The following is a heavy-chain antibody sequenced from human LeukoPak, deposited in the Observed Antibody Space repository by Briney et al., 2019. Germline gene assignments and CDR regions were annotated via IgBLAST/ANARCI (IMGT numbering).Heavy chain of an antibody. CDR3: ARDGITIFGVVIVPWFDP. Sequence: GGSLRLSCAASGFTFSSYSMNWVRQAPGKGLEWVSSISSSSSYIYYADSVKGRFTISRDNAKNSLYLQMNSLRAEDTAVYYCARDGITIFGVVIVPWFDPWGQGTLVTVSS. CDR1: GFTFSSYS. J-gene: IGHJ5*02. V-gene: IGHV3-21*01. D-gene: IGHD3-3*01. CDR2: ISSSSSYI.